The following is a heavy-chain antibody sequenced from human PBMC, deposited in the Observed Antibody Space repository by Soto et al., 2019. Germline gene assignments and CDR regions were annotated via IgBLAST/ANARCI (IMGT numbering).Heavy chain of an antibody. Sequence: QVQLVESGGGVVQPGRSLRLSCAASGFTFSSYAMHWVRQAPGKGLEWVAVISYDGSNKYYADSVKGRFTISRDNSKNPLYLQMNSLRAEDTAVYYCARELYEVLFDYWGQGTLVTVSS. V-gene: IGHV3-30-3*01. D-gene: IGHD2-2*02. CDR1: GFTFSSYA. CDR3: ARELYEVLFDY. J-gene: IGHJ4*02. CDR2: ISYDGSNK.